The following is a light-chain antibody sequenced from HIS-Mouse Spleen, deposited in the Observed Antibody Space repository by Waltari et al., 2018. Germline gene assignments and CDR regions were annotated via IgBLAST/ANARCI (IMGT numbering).Light chain of an antibody. CDR2: KAS. CDR3: QQYNRYIFT. Sequence: DIQMTQSPSTLSASVGDRVTITCRASQSISSWLAWSQQKPGKAPKHLTYKASSVESGVPSRFSRSGSGTEFTLTISSLQPDDFATYYCQQYNRYIFTFGPGTKVDIK. CDR1: QSISSW. J-gene: IGKJ3*01. V-gene: IGKV1-5*03.